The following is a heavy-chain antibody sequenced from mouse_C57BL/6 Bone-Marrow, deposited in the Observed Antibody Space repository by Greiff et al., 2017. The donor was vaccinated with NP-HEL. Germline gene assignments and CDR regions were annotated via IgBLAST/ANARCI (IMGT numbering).Heavy chain of an antibody. Sequence: VKLQESGAELARPGASVKLSCKASGYTFTSYGISWVKLRTGQGLEWIGEIYPRSGNTYYNEKFKGKATLTADKSSSTAYMELRSLTSEDSAVYFCARSGLVDYWGQGTTLTVSS. CDR2: IYPRSGNT. J-gene: IGHJ2*01. CDR3: ARSGLVDY. V-gene: IGHV1-81*01. CDR1: GYTFTSYG. D-gene: IGHD3-1*01.